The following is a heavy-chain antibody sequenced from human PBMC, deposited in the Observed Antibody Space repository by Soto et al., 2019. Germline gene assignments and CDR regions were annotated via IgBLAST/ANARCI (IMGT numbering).Heavy chain of an antibody. CDR3: AKESVEATYSYYGMDV. J-gene: IGHJ6*04. D-gene: IGHD4-4*01. CDR2: VSFDSKNK. V-gene: IGHV3-30*18. CDR1: GFSFHSYS. Sequence: LVESGGGVVRPGGSLTLSCVGSGFSFHSYSLHWVRQAPGKGLEWVATVSFDSKNKYYIDSVEGRFTISRDNSKNVMSLQMNSLRHEDTAVYYCAKESVEATYSYYGMDVWGSGTAVTVSS.